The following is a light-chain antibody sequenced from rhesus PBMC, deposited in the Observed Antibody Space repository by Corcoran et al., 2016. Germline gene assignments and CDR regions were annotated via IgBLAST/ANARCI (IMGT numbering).Light chain of an antibody. CDR3: QQHISYPPT. CDR1: QGISIY. J-gene: IGKJ1*01. CDR2: YAS. Sequence: DIQMTQSPSSLSASVGYTVTITCRASQGISIYLAWYQQKPGKAPNPLIYYASNWNNGVPSRVSGSGSGTEFTLTISSLQPEDFATYYGQQHISYPPTFGPGTKVEIK. V-gene: IGKV1S14*01.